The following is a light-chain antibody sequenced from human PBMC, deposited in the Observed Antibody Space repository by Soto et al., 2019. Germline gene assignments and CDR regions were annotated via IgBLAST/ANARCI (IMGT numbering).Light chain of an antibody. Sequence: PGERATLSCRASQSVSSSYLAWYQQKPGQAPRLLIYGASKRATGIPDRFSGSGSGTDFTLTITRLEPEDFAVYYCQQYGSSLSITFGQGTRLEIK. CDR3: QQYGSSLSIT. CDR1: QSVSSSY. CDR2: GAS. V-gene: IGKV3-20*01. J-gene: IGKJ5*01.